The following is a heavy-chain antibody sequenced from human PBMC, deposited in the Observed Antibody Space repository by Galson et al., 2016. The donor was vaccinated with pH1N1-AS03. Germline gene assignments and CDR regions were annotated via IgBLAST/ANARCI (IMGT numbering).Heavy chain of an antibody. Sequence: GFTFSRYAMFWLRQAPGKGLEYVSAISGNGFSTYYANSVKDRFTVSRDNSKNTLYLQMGSLRVEDMAVYYCARGPVSYANYWFPPPDYWGQGTLVTVSS. CDR3: ARGPVSYANYWFPPPDY. CDR1: GFTFSRYA. V-gene: IGHV3-64*01. J-gene: IGHJ4*02. D-gene: IGHD4/OR15-4a*01. CDR2: ISGNGFST.